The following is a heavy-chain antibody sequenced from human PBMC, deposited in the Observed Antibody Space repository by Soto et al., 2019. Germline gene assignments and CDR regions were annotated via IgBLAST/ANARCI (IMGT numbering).Heavy chain of an antibody. Sequence: QITLNESGPTVVKPAETLTLTCTFSGFSLTTSGVGVGWIRQSPGKAPEWLALIYWDDDKRYSASLKSRLTINTAPSKNQVVLTMASVDPADTATYYCAHRILRTVFGLVTTTAIYFDFWGQGTPVVVSS. D-gene: IGHD3-3*01. CDR1: GFSLTTSGVG. J-gene: IGHJ4*02. V-gene: IGHV2-5*02. CDR2: IYWDDDK. CDR3: AHRILRTVFGLVTTTAIYFDF.